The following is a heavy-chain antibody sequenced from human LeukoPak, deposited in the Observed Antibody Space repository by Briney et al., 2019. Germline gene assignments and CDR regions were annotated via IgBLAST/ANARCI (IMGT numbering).Heavy chain of an antibody. V-gene: IGHV4-61*08. J-gene: IGHJ4*02. CDR3: ARGRGAARFVTIEFDY. D-gene: IGHD6-6*01. Sequence: SETLSLTCTVSGGSISSGGYYWSWIRQPPGKGLEWIGEINHRGSTNYNPSLKSRVTMSVDTSKNQFSLKLSSVTAADTAVYYCARGRGAARFVTIEFDYWGQGALVTVSS. CDR2: INHRGST. CDR1: GGSISSGGYY.